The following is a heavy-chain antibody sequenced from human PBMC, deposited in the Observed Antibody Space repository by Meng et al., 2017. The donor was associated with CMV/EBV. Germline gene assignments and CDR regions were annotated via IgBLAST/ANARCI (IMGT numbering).Heavy chain of an antibody. V-gene: IGHV2-70D*14. J-gene: IGHJ5*02. D-gene: IGHD3-10*01. CDR2: IDWDDDK. CDR1: GFSLSTSGMR. Sequence: SGPTLVKPTQTLTLTCTFSGFSLSTSGMRVSWIRQPPGKALKWLARIDWDDDKFCSTSLKTRLTISKDTSKNQVVLTMTNMDPVDTATYYCAKEVVRGENWFDPWGQGTLVTVSS. CDR3: AKEVVRGENWFDP.